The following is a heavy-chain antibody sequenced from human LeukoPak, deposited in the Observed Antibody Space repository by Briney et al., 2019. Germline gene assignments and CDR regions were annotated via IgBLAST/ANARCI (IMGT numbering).Heavy chain of an antibody. CDR3: ARDPGSVGGPGG. V-gene: IGHV1-46*01. CDR2: INPSGGST. D-gene: IGHD3-10*01. Sequence: ASVKVSCKASGYTFTSYYMHWVRQAPGQGLEWMGIINPSGGSTSYAQKFQSRVTMTRDMSTSTVYMELSSLRSEDTAVYYCARDPGSVGGPGGWGQGTLVTVSS. CDR1: GYTFTSYY. J-gene: IGHJ4*02.